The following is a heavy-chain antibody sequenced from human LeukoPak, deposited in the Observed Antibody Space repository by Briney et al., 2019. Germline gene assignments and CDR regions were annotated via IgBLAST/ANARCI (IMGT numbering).Heavy chain of an antibody. CDR1: GGTFNSYA. D-gene: IGHD1-1*01. CDR3: ARDQATSGTGLYFY. CDR2: IIPIFATA. V-gene: IGHV1-69*05. J-gene: IGHJ4*02. Sequence: SVKVSCKASGGTFNSYAISWVRQAPGQGLEWMGGIIPIFATANYAQNFQGRVTITTDESTSTAYMELSSLRSEDTAVYYCARDQATSGTGLYFYWGQGTLVTVSS.